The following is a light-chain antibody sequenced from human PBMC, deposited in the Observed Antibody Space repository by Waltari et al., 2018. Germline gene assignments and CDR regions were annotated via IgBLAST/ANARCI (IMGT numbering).Light chain of an antibody. CDR2: DAS. J-gene: IGKJ4*01. Sequence: EIVLTQSPATLYLSPGERATLSCRASQSVSNSLAWYQQRPGQAPRLLIYDASKRATGIPARFSGSGSGTDFSLNISSLEPEDFAVYYCQQRSDWLTFGGGTRVEI. V-gene: IGKV3-11*01. CDR3: QQRSDWLT. CDR1: QSVSNS.